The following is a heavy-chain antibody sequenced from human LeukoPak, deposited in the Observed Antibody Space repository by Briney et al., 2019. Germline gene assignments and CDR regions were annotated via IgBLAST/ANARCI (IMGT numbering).Heavy chain of an antibody. CDR2: IYYSGST. CDR3: ARVDSSDAGNFDY. D-gene: IGHD2-15*01. CDR1: GGSINGYY. V-gene: IGHV4-59*08. J-gene: IGHJ4*02. Sequence: PSETLSLTCTVSGGSINGYYWSWIRQPPGKGLDWIAWIYYSGSTNYNPSLKSRVTISVDTSKSQFSLKLTSVTAAATAVYYCARVDSSDAGNFDYWGQGTLVTVSS.